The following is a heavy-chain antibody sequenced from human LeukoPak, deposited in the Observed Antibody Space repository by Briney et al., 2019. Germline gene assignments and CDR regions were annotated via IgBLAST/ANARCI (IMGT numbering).Heavy chain of an antibody. J-gene: IGHJ6*02. CDR1: GFTVSSNY. D-gene: IGHD6-13*01. Sequence: GGSLRLSCAASGFTVSSNYMSWVRQAPGKGLEWVSFIYSGGSTYYADSVKGRFTISRDNSKNTLYLQMNSLRAEDTAVYYCASYSSSWYSGMDVWGQGTTVTVSS. CDR2: IYSGGST. V-gene: IGHV3-66*01. CDR3: ASYSSSWYSGMDV.